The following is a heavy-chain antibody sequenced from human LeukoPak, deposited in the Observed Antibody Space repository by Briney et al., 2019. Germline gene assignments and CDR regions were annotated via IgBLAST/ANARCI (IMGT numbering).Heavy chain of an antibody. V-gene: IGHV4-34*01. D-gene: IGHD3-16*02. Sequence: KPSETLSLTCAVYGGSFSGYYWSWIRQPPGKGLEWIGEINHSGSTNYNPSLKSRVTISVDTSKNQFSLKLSSVTAADTAVYYCARGWRFGGVIVSLLFDYWGQGTLVTVSS. CDR1: GGSFSGYY. CDR2: INHSGST. J-gene: IGHJ4*02. CDR3: ARGWRFGGVIVSLLFDY.